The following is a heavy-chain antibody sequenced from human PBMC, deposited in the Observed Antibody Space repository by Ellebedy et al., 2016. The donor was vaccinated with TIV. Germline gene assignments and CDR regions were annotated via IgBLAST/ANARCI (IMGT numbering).Heavy chain of an antibody. D-gene: IGHD3-10*01. CDR3: ARAAYGSGSSIFDY. CDR2: VYYSGST. Sequence: MPSETLSLTCSVSGGSISSFYWTWIRQTPEKRLEWIGHVYYSGSTNYNPSLKSRVSISIDTSTYQFSLKLSSVTASDTAVYFCARAAYGSGSSIFDYWGQGTLVTVSS. CDR1: GGSISSFY. J-gene: IGHJ4*02. V-gene: IGHV4-59*01.